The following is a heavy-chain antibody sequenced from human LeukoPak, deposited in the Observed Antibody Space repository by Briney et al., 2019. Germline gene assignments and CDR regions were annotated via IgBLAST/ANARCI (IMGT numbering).Heavy chain of an antibody. Sequence: ASVKVSCKASSYTLTNYAFTWVRQARGQGLEWMGWISAYNGNTNYAQKLQGRVTMTTDTSTSTAYMELRSLRSDDTAVYYCARGLEWLTRRHTWFDPWGQGTLVTVSS. CDR3: ARGLEWLTRRHTWFDP. J-gene: IGHJ5*02. D-gene: IGHD3-3*01. V-gene: IGHV1-18*01. CDR2: ISAYNGNT. CDR1: SYTLTNYA.